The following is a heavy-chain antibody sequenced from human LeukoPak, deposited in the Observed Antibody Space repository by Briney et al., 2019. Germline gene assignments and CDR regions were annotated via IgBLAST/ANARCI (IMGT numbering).Heavy chain of an antibody. V-gene: IGHV3-30*02. CDR3: AKSPLAYCSSTSCYRAYYYYYMDV. Sequence: GGSLRLSCAASGFTFSSYGMHWVRQAPGKGLEWVAFIRYDGSNKYYADSVKGRFTITRDNSKNTLYLQMNSLRAEDTAVYYCAKSPLAYCSSTSCYRAYYYYYMDVWGKGTTVTVSS. CDR2: IRYDGSNK. J-gene: IGHJ6*03. D-gene: IGHD2-2*02. CDR1: GFTFSSYG.